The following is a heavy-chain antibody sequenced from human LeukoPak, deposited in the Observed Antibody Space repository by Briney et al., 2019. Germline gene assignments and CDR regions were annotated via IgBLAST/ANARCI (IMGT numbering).Heavy chain of an antibody. CDR3: ARRYFDH. V-gene: IGHV3-7*03. Sequence: GGSLRLSCAASGFTFSDYWMQWVRQAPGKGLEWVANIRQDGNEKYYVDPVKGRFTIFRDNAKNSLYLQMNSLRVEDTAVYYCARRYFDHWGQGTLVTVSS. CDR2: IRQDGNEK. CDR1: GFTFSDYW. J-gene: IGHJ4*02.